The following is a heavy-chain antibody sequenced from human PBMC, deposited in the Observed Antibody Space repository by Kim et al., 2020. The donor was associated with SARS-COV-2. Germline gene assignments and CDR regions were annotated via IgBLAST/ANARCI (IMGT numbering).Heavy chain of an antibody. J-gene: IGHJ4*02. CDR2: ITISGATT. D-gene: IGHD3-10*01. Sequence: GGSLRLSCAASGFTFSSYAMSWVRQAPGKGLEWVSTITISGATTYYADSVKGRFTISRDNSKNTLYLQMNSLRAEDTAIYYCAKHKVRGEHYFDYWGQGTLVTVSS. CDR1: GFTFSSYA. CDR3: AKHKVRGEHYFDY. V-gene: IGHV3-23*01.